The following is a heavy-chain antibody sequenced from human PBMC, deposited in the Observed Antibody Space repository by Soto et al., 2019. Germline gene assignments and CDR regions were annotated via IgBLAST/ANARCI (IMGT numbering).Heavy chain of an antibody. Sequence: PGGSLRLSCAASGFTFSSYGMHWVRQAPGKGLEWVAVIWYDGSNKYYADSVKGRFTISRDNSKNTLYLQMNSLRAEDTAVYYCARGRYYDILTGYSEGRNYYYYYGMDVWGQGTTVTVSS. CDR1: GFTFSSYG. J-gene: IGHJ6*02. V-gene: IGHV3-33*01. CDR3: ARGRYYDILTGYSEGRNYYYYYGMDV. CDR2: IWYDGSNK. D-gene: IGHD3-9*01.